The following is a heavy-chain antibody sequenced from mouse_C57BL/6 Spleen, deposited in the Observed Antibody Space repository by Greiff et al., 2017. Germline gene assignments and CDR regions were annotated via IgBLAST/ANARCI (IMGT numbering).Heavy chain of an antibody. V-gene: IGHV3-6*01. D-gene: IGHD3-2*02. CDR3: AREGPLDSSGYRFAY. J-gene: IGHJ3*01. CDR2: ISYDGSN. CDR1: GYSITSGYY. Sequence: EVKVEESGPGLVKPSQSLSLTCSVTGYSITSGYYWNWIRQFPGNKLEWMGYISYDGSNNYNPSLKNRISITRDTSKNQFFLKLNSVTTEDTATYYCAREGPLDSSGYRFAYWGQGTLVTVSA.